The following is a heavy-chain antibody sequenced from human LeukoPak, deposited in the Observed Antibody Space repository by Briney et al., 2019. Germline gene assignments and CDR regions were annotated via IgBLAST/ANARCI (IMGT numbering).Heavy chain of an antibody. Sequence: SETLSLTCTVSGGSISSYYWSWIRQPPGKGLEWIGYIYYSGSTNYNPSLKSRVTISVDTSKNQFSLKLSSVTAADTAVYYCARAWSGYLGYYYYMDVWGKGTTVTVSS. V-gene: IGHV4-59*12. J-gene: IGHJ6*03. D-gene: IGHD3-3*01. CDR3: ARAWSGYLGYYYYMDV. CDR1: GGSISSYY. CDR2: IYYSGST.